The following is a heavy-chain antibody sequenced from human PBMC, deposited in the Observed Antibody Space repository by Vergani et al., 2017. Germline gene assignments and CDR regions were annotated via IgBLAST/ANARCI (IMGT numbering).Heavy chain of an antibody. CDR3: ARDCTSGGCPDNYGMDV. V-gene: IGHV3-21*06. J-gene: IGHJ6*02. Sequence: VQLVESGGGLVKPGGSLRLSCAASGFTFSDFSMSWVRQAPGKGLEWVAFIGSSGPYINYADSVKGRFIISRDNTNNSLFLQLRSLRAEDAAVNYCARDCTSGGCPDNYGMDVWGQGATVTLSS. CDR1: GFTFSDFS. CDR2: IGSSGPYI. D-gene: IGHD2-8*01.